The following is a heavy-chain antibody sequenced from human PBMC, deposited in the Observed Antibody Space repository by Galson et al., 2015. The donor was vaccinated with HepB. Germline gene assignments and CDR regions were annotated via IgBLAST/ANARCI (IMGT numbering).Heavy chain of an antibody. CDR1: GGTFSSYA. J-gene: IGHJ3*02. Sequence: SVKVSCKASGGTFSSYAISRVRQAPGQGLEWMGRIIPILGIANYAQKFQGRVTITADKSTSTAYMELSSLRSEDTAVYYCARVQTAMTTVTTVEAFDIWGQGTMVTVSS. V-gene: IGHV1-69*04. CDR2: IIPILGIA. CDR3: ARVQTAMTTVTTVEAFDI. D-gene: IGHD4-17*01.